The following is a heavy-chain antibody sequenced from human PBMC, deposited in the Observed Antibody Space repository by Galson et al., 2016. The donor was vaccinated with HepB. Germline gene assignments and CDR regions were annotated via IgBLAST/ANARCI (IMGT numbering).Heavy chain of an antibody. CDR2: ISSSSGAI. CDR3: ARGGSGSHPNQHYFYYYALDV. J-gene: IGHJ6*04. CDR1: GSTFNSYS. D-gene: IGHD3-10*01. Sequence: SLRLSCAASGSTFNSYSMNWVRQAPGKGLEWVSYISSSSGAIYYADSVKGRFTISRDNAKNSLYLQMNSLRAEDTAVCYCARGGSGSHPNQHYFYYYALDVWGIGATVTVSS. V-gene: IGHV3-48*01.